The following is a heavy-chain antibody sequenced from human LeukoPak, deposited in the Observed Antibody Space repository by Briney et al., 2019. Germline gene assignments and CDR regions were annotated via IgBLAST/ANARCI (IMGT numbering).Heavy chain of an antibody. CDR1: GYTFTINH. V-gene: IGHV1-46*01. Sequence: ASVKVSCKASGYTFTINHIHWVRQAPGQGLEWMGVINPSGDSTTYAQNFQGRVTMTRDTSTSTVYMELRSLRSEDTAIYYCAKLATSDTGGTYWGQGTLVTVSS. J-gene: IGHJ4*02. D-gene: IGHD3-3*02. CDR3: AKLATSDTGGTY. CDR2: INPSGDST.